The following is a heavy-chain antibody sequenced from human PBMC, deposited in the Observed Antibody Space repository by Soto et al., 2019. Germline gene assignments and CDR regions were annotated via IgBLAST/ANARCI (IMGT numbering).Heavy chain of an antibody. Sequence: GGSLRLSCSASGFTFTSYAMSWVRQAPGKGLEWVSGISGSGGDTKSADSVKGRFTISRDNFKNMLYLQMNSLRAEDTAVYYCAKHDFWTLYNPGFDSWGQGTRVTVSS. D-gene: IGHD3-3*01. CDR1: GFTFTSYA. J-gene: IGHJ4*02. CDR3: AKHDFWTLYNPGFDS. V-gene: IGHV3-23*01. CDR2: ISGSGGDT.